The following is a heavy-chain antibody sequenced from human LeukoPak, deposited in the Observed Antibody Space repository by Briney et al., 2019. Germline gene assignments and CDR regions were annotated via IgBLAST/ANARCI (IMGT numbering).Heavy chain of an antibody. CDR1: GFAFSTYA. J-gene: IGHJ4*02. V-gene: IGHV3-30*15. Sequence: GGALRLSCSASGFAFSTYAIHLVRQAPGKGLEWVAVILYDGSYKDYGDAVKGRCTLSRDNSKSTVFLEMSSMRAEDTAVYHCARARLQWEVRYPRFDSWGKGTLVTVSS. CDR2: ILYDGSYK. D-gene: IGHD1-26*01. CDR3: ARARLQWEVRYPRFDS.